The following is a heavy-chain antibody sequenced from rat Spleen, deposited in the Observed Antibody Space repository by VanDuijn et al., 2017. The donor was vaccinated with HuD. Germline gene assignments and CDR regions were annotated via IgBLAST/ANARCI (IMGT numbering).Heavy chain of an antibody. D-gene: IGHD1-6*01. CDR1: GFTFNNYW. J-gene: IGHJ2*01. Sequence: EVQLVESGGGLVQPGRSLKLSCVASGFTFNNYWMTWIRQAPGKGLEWVASITNTGGSTYYSGSVKGRFTISRDNAKNTQYLQMDSLRSEDTATYYCARHDYTTNYYYYFDYWGQGVMVTVSS. V-gene: IGHV5-31*01. CDR3: ARHDYTTNYYYYFDY. CDR2: ITNTGGST.